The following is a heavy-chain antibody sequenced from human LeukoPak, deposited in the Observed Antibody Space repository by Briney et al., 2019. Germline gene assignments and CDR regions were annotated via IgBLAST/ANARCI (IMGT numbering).Heavy chain of an antibody. D-gene: IGHD6-19*01. CDR3: AKDGWRVIAVAGAFDY. CDR2: ISGSGGST. CDR1: GFTFSSYA. Sequence: PGGSLRLSCAASGFTFSSYAMSWVRQAPGKGLEWVSAISGSGGSTYYADSVKGRFTISRDNSKNTLYLQMSSLRAEDTAVYYCAKDGWRVIAVAGAFDYWGQGTLVTVSS. V-gene: IGHV3-23*01. J-gene: IGHJ4*02.